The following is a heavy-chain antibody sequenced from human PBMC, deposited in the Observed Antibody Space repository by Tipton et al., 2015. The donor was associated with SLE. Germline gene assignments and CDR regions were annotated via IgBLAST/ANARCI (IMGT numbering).Heavy chain of an antibody. J-gene: IGHJ4*02. D-gene: IGHD1-1*01. CDR3: ARVAPTEVFDY. Sequence: TLSLTCAVSGESFIGYFWTWIRQPPGKGLEWIAEIIHSGVTNYNPSLRRRVTISVDMSKNQVSLKLSSVTAADTAVYYCARVAPTEVFDYWGQGTLVTVSS. CDR2: IIHSGVT. CDR1: GESFIGYF. V-gene: IGHV4-34*12.